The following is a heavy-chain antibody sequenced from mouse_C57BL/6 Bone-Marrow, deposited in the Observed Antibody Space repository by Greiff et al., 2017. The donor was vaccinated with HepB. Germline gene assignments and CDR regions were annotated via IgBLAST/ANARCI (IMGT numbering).Heavy chain of an antibody. J-gene: IGHJ2*01. Sequence: EVMLVESEGGLVQPGSSMKLSCTASGFTFSDYYMAWVRQVPEKGLEWVANINYDGSSTYYLDSLKSRFIISRDNAKNILYLQMSSLKSEDTATYYCARDLDYFDYGGQGTTLTVSS. CDR3: ARDLDYFDY. CDR2: INYDGSST. CDR1: GFTFSDYY. V-gene: IGHV5-16*01.